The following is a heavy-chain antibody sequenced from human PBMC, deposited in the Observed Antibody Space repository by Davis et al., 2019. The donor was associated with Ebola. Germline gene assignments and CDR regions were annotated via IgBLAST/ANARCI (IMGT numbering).Heavy chain of an antibody. CDR1: GFTFSNYG. CDR3: ASSIVVVPGVEYYYGMDV. CDR2: LSPSGGLT. Sequence: GESLKISCAASGFTFSNYGMSWVRQAPGKGLEWVSSLSPSGGLTYYADSVQGRFTISRDNSKNSLYLQINSLRAEDTAVYFCASSIVVVPGVEYYYGMDVWGKGTAVIVSS. J-gene: IGHJ6*04. D-gene: IGHD2-2*01. V-gene: IGHV3-23*01.